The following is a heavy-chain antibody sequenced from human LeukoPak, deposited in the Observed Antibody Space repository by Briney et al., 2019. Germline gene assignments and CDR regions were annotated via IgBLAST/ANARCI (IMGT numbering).Heavy chain of an antibody. CDR2: IRYDGSNK. CDR3: AKDTTTVTGHAFDI. V-gene: IGHV3-30*02. D-gene: IGHD4-17*01. J-gene: IGHJ3*02. Sequence: PGGSLRLSCAASGFIFSSYGMHWVRQAPGKGLEWVSFIRYDGSNKYYADSVKGRFTISRDNSKNTLYLQMNRLRAEDTAVYYCAKDTTTVTGHAFDIWGQGTMVTVSS. CDR1: GFIFSSYG.